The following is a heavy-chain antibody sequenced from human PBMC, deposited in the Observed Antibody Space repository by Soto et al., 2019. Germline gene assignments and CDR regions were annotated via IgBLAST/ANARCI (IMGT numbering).Heavy chain of an antibody. CDR1: GFTLSSYA. CDR2: ISAGGDMT. CDR3: ARGDLGGSGTPASYYYSGWDV. J-gene: IGHJ6*02. Sequence: DVQLLEPGGNLVQPGGSLTLACSASGFTLSSYAMSWVRQAPGKGLEWVSSISAGGDMTYNSDSVKGRFTISRDNANNAVFLQMDNLRNADTALYYRARGDLGGSGTPASYYYSGWDVWGPGATVTVS. D-gene: IGHD3-10*01. V-gene: IGHV3-23*01.